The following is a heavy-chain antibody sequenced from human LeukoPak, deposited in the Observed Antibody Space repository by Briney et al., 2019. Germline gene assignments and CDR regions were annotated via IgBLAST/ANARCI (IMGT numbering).Heavy chain of an antibody. CDR3: ATGSGIAAAGFDY. V-gene: IGHV1-24*01. Sequence: GGSLRLSCVASGYTLTELSMHWVRQAPGKGLEWMGGFDPEDGETIYAQKFQGRVTMTEDTSTDTAYMELSSLRSEDTAVYYCATGSGIAAAGFDYWGQGTLVTVSS. J-gene: IGHJ4*02. CDR2: FDPEDGET. D-gene: IGHD6-13*01. CDR1: GYTLTELS.